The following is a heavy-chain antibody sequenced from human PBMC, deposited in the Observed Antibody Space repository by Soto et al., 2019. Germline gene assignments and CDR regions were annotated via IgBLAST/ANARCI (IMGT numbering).Heavy chain of an antibody. CDR1: GFTFSSYA. V-gene: IGHV3-23*01. CDR2: ISGSDGNK. CDR3: ARDSAWLFDS. Sequence: GGSLRLSCAASGFTFSSYAMNWVRQAPGKGLEWVSVISGSDGNKYYADSVKGRFIISRDDSKNTLSLQMNSLRAEDTAVYYCARDSAWLFDSWGQGTLVTVSS. D-gene: IGHD5-12*01. J-gene: IGHJ4*02.